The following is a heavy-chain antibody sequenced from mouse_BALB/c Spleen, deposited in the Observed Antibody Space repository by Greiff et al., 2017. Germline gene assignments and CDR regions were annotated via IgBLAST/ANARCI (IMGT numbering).Heavy chain of an antibody. D-gene: IGHD2-3*01. CDR1: GYTFTSYW. J-gene: IGHJ2*01. Sequence: QVQLQQPGAELVRPGASVKLSCKASGYTFTSYWINWVKQRPGQGLEWIGNIYPSDSYTNYNQKFKDKATLTVDKSSSTAYMQLSSPTSEDSAVYYCTRGGDGYYWGQGTTLTVSS. V-gene: IGHV1-69*02. CDR2: IYPSDSYT. CDR3: TRGGDGYY.